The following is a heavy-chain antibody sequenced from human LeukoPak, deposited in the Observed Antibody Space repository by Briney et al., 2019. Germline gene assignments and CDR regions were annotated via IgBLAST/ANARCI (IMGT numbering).Heavy chain of an antibody. CDR3: ARDGTPYYYDSSGYNDGFDI. D-gene: IGHD3-22*01. J-gene: IGHJ3*02. CDR2: ISTNNGNT. CDR1: GYTFTSYG. Sequence: ASVKLSCKASGYTFTSYGISWVRQAPGQGLEWMGSISTNNGNTNYAQKLQGRVTMTTDTSTSTAYMELRSLRSDDTAVYYCARDGTPYYYDSSGYNDGFDIWGQGTMVTVSS. V-gene: IGHV1-18*01.